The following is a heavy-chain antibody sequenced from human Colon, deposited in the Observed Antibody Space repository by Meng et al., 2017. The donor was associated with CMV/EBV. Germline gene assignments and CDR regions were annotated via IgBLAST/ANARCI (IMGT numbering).Heavy chain of an antibody. CDR2: ISAKNGDT. J-gene: IGHJ4*02. V-gene: IGHV1-18*04. Sequence: KASRYNFDIFGMTWVRQAPGQGLEWVGWISAKNGDTRYARKFQGRVTVTTDTSTKTVYMELRGLRSDDSAMYYCARAGAEVTTHFDFWGQGT. CDR1: RYNFDIFG. D-gene: IGHD2-21*02. CDR3: ARAGAEVTTHFDF.